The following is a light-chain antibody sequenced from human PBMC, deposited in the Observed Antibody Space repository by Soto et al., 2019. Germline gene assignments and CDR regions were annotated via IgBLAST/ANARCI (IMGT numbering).Light chain of an antibody. V-gene: IGKV3-20*01. Sequence: EIVLTQSPATLSLSPGERATLSCRASQSVAYTHLAWFQQKPGQAPRLLIYGASNRATGIPGRFSGSGSGTDFTLTISRLEPEDFAVYYCQQYGTSPFTFGPGTKVDIK. CDR3: QQYGTSPFT. CDR1: QSVAYTH. J-gene: IGKJ3*01. CDR2: GAS.